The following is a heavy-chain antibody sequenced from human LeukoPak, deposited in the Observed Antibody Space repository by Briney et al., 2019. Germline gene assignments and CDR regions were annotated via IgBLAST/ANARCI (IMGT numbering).Heavy chain of an antibody. V-gene: IGHV1-2*02. CDR2: INPNSGVT. Sequence: RDSVKVSCKASGYTFTGYYMHWVRQAPGQGLEWMGWINPNSGVTNYAQKFQGRVTMTRDTSISTAYMELSRLRSDDTAVYYCARAATDHPFDYWGQGTLVTVSS. J-gene: IGHJ4*02. D-gene: IGHD1-14*01. CDR3: ARAATDHPFDY. CDR1: GYTFTGYY.